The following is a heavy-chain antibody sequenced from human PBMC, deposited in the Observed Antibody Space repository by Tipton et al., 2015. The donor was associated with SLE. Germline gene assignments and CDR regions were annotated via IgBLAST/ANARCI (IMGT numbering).Heavy chain of an antibody. CDR3: AKHRASSTWTNFDY. J-gene: IGHJ4*02. V-gene: IGHV3-23*03. Sequence: SLRLSCVASGFTFTSYAMSWVRQAPGKGMVWVSSIYSDGSSAYYADSVKGRFTISRDNSKNTLFLQMNSLRVEDTAVYYCAKHRASSTWTNFDYWGQGTLVPVSS. CDR1: GFTFTSYA. D-gene: IGHD6-13*01. CDR2: IYSDGSSA.